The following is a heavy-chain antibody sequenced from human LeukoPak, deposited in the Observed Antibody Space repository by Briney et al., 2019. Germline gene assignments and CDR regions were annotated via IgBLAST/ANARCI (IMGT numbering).Heavy chain of an antibody. D-gene: IGHD2-15*01. CDR1: GFTFDDYG. CDR3: AKTHGPYCSDGTCFDHYYYMDV. V-gene: IGHV3-30*02. CDR2: VRYDETIK. J-gene: IGHJ6*03. Sequence: TGGSLRLSCAASGFTFDDYGMHWVRQAPGKGLEWVAFVRYDETIKYYADSVKGRFTISRDNSKNTLYLRMNSLRVEDTATYYCAKTHGPYCSDGTCFDHYYYMDVWGKGTTVTVSS.